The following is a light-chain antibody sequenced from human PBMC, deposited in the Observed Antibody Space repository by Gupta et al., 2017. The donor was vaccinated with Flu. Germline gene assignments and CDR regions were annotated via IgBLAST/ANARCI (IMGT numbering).Light chain of an antibody. J-gene: IGKJ1*01. CDR3: QQYYSTWT. Sequence: INCKSSQSVLYSSNNKNYLAWYQQKPRQPPKLLIYWASTRESGVPDRFSGSGSGTDFTLTISSLQAEDVAVYYCQQYYSTWTFGQGTKVEIK. CDR1: QSVLYSSNNKNY. V-gene: IGKV4-1*01. CDR2: WAS.